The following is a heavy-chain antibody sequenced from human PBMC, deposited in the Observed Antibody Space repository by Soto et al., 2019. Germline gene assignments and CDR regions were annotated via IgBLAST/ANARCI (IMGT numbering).Heavy chain of an antibody. V-gene: IGHV4-34*01. J-gene: IGHJ4*02. CDR3: ARSTFTFFAAAGYFDY. CDR2: INHSGST. CDR1: GGSFSGYY. D-gene: IGHD6-13*01. Sequence: SETLSLTCAVYGGSFSGYYWSWIRQPPGKGLEWIGEINHSGSTNYNPSLKSRVTISVDTSKNQFSLKLSSVTAADTAVYYCARSTFTFFAAAGYFDYWGQGTLVTVSS.